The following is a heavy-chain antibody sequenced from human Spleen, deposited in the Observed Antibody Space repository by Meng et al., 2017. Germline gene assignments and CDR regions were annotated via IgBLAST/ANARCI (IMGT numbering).Heavy chain of an antibody. Sequence: HVQLQQWGAGLLKPSETLSLTCAVYGGSFSGYYWSWIRQPPGKGLEWIGEINHSGSTNYNPSLKSRVTISVDTSKNQFSLKLSSVTAADTAVYYCARGRFVQRLFDYWGQGTLVTVSS. CDR3: ARGRFVQRLFDY. CDR1: GGSFSGYY. CDR2: INHSGST. D-gene: IGHD6-25*01. V-gene: IGHV4-34*01. J-gene: IGHJ4*02.